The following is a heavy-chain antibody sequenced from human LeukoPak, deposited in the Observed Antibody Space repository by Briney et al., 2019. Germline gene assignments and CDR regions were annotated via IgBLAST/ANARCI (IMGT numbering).Heavy chain of an antibody. CDR3: ARSDWVFDAFDI. D-gene: IGHD2-21*01. V-gene: IGHV4-59*01. CDR2: IYYSGST. J-gene: IGHJ3*02. CDR1: GGSISSYY. Sequence: PSETLSLTCTASGGSISSYYWSWIRQPPGKGLEWIGYIYYSGSTYYNPSLKSRVTISVDTSKNQSSLKLSSVTAADAAVYYCARSDWVFDAFDIWGQGTMVTVSS.